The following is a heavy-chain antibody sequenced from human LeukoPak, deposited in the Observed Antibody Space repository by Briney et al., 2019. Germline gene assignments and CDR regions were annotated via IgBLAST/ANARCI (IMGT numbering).Heavy chain of an antibody. CDR3: AKSLRYFGCLFDY. J-gene: IGHJ4*02. Sequence: PAGSLRLSCAASGFTISSYIMCWVRQAPGKGLEWVAVISYDGSNKYYVDFVKGRFSISRDNSKNTLYLQMNSLRAEDTAVYYCAKSLRYFGCLFDYWGQGTLVTVSS. V-gene: IGHV3-30*18. D-gene: IGHD3-9*01. CDR1: GFTISSYI. CDR2: ISYDGSNK.